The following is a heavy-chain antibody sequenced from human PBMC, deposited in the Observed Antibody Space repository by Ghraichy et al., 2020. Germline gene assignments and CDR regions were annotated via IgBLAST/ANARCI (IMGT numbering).Heavy chain of an antibody. J-gene: IGHJ6*02. CDR1: GFTFSSYG. CDR2: IRYDGSNK. Sequence: GGSLRLSCAASGFTFSSYGMHWVRQAPGKGLEWVAFIRYDGSNKYYADSVKGRFTISRDNSKNTLYLQMNSLRAEDTAVYYCAKGRGELSYYYYGMDVWGQGTTVTVSS. V-gene: IGHV3-30*02. CDR3: AKGRGELSYYYYGMDV. D-gene: IGHD3-16*02.